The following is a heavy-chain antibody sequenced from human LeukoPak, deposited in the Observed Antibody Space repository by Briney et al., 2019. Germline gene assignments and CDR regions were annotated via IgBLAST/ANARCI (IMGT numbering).Heavy chain of an antibody. J-gene: IGHJ6*03. Sequence: GGSLRLSCAASGFIFSNYAMHWVRQAPGKGLEWVSAISGSGGSTYYADSVKGRFTISRDNSKNTLFLQMNSLRAEDTAVYYCAKRRGLELLYYYYMDVWGKGTTVTVSS. CDR3: AKRRGLELLYYYYMDV. CDR1: GFIFSNYA. D-gene: IGHD1-7*01. CDR2: ISGSGGST. V-gene: IGHV3-23*01.